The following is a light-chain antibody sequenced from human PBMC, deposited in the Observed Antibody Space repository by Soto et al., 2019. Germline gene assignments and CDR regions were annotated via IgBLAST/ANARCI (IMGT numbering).Light chain of an antibody. V-gene: IGKV3-15*01. Sequence: EIVLTQSPATLSVSPGERATLSCRASQVVGSNLAWYQQKSGQAPRLLIYGASARATCIPARFSGSGSGTEFTLTISSLQSEDFAVYYCQQYNKSPPVTFGQGTKLEIK. CDR2: GAS. J-gene: IGKJ2*01. CDR3: QQYNKSPPVT. CDR1: QVVGSN.